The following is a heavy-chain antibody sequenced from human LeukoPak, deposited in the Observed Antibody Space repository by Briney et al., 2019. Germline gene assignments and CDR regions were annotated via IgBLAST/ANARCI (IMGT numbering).Heavy chain of an antibody. CDR3: ARRHCSGGNCHFDC. CDR1: GFTVSSNY. V-gene: IGHV3-48*02. CDR2: ISSSSSPI. D-gene: IGHD2-15*01. J-gene: IGHJ4*02. Sequence: GGSLRLSCAASGFTVSSNYMSWVRQAPGKGLEWVSHISSSSSPIYYADSVKGRFTISRDNAKNSLYLQMDSLRDEDAAVYYCARRHCSGGNCHFDCWGQGALVTVSS.